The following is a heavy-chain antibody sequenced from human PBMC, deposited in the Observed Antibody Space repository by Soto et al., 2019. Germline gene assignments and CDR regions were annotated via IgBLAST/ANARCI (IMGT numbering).Heavy chain of an antibody. J-gene: IGHJ6*02. V-gene: IGHV1-69*06. CDR1: GGTFSDYA. D-gene: IGHD3-16*01. CDR3: ARDRIQLRLGKYSFNGMDV. Sequence: QVQLVQSGAEMRKPGSSLRVSCKASGGTFSDYAFSWVRHAPGQGLEWMGGIIPRFGSPNYAQKFGGRVTITADTSSSTVDMALSSLRFDDAAVYFCARDRIQLRLGKYSFNGMDVWGQGTTMIVSS. CDR2: IIPRFGSP.